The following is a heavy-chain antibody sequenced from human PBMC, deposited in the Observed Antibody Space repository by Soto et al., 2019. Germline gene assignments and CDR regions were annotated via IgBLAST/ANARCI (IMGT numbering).Heavy chain of an antibody. CDR3: ARIVVPAAIVYYYYGMDV. V-gene: IGHV4-31*03. D-gene: IGHD2-2*02. CDR1: GGSISSGGYY. J-gene: IGHJ6*02. CDR2: IYYSGST. Sequence: SETLSLTCTVSGGSISSGGYYWSWIRQHPGKGLEWIGYIYYSGSTYYNPSLKSRVTISVDTSKNQFSLKLSSVTAADTAVYYCARIVVPAAIVYYYYGMDVWGQGTTVTSP.